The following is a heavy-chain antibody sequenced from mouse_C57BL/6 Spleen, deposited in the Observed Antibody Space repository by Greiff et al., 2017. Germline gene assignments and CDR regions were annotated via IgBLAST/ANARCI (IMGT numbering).Heavy chain of an antibody. CDR3: ARYGNYPYAMDY. D-gene: IGHD2-1*01. J-gene: IGHJ4*01. Sequence: QVQLQQPGAELVKPGASVKLSCKASGYTFTSYWMQWVKQRPGQGLEWIGEIDPSDSYTNYNQKFKGKATLTVDTSSNTSYMPLSSLTSEDSAVYYCARYGNYPYAMDYWGQGTSVTVSS. CDR2: IDPSDSYT. CDR1: GYTFTSYW. V-gene: IGHV1-50*01.